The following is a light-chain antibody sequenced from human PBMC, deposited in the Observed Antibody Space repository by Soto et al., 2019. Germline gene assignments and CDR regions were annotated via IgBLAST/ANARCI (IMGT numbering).Light chain of an antibody. CDR2: AAS. Sequence: DVPMTQSPSTLSASVGDRVTISCRASQSISNWLAWYQQKPGRAPKLLIYAASTLQSGVPSRFSGSGSGTESTLTISSLQTDDLGTYYGQQYSTYRTFGQGTKVEL. CDR3: QQYSTYRT. CDR1: QSISNW. V-gene: IGKV1-5*01. J-gene: IGKJ1*01.